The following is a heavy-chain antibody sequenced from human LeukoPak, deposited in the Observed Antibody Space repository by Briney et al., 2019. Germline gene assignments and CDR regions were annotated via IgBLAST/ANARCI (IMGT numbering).Heavy chain of an antibody. CDR2: ISGSGGST. CDR3: AKGRYYHDNSDAFEI. Sequence: GGSLRLSCAASGFTFSSYAISRVRQAPGKGLEWVSAISGSGGSTYYADSVKGRFTISRDNSKNTLCLQMNSLRAEDTAVYQCAKGRYYHDNSDAFEIWGQGTMVTVSS. J-gene: IGHJ3*02. D-gene: IGHD3-22*01. CDR1: GFTFSSYA. V-gene: IGHV3-23*01.